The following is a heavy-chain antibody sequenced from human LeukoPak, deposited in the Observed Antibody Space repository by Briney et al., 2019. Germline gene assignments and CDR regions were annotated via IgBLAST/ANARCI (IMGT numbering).Heavy chain of an antibody. D-gene: IGHD3-3*01. CDR1: GGSISSYY. CDR3: ARHQYDFWSGFNFDY. Sequence: PSETLSLTCTVSGGSISSYYWSRIRQPPGKGLEWIGYIYYSGSTNYNPSLKSRVTISVDTSKNQFSLKLSSVTAADTAVYYCARHQYDFWSGFNFDYWGQGTLVTVSS. V-gene: IGHV4-59*08. J-gene: IGHJ4*02. CDR2: IYYSGST.